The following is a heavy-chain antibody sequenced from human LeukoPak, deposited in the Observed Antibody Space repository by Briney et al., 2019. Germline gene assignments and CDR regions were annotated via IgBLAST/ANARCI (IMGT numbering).Heavy chain of an antibody. CDR2: IIPIFGTA. D-gene: IGHD6-13*01. V-gene: IGHV1-69*05. Sequence: SVKVSCKASGGTFSSYAISWVRQAPGQGLEWMGRIIPIFGTANYAQKFQGRVTITTDESTSTAYMELSSLRSEDTAVYYCAGDLIAAAEEGAFDIWGQGTMVTVSS. J-gene: IGHJ3*02. CDR3: AGDLIAAAEEGAFDI. CDR1: GGTFSSYA.